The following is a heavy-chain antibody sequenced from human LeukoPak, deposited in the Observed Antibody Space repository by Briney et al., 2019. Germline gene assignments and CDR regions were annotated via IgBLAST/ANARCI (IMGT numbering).Heavy chain of an antibody. J-gene: IGHJ4*02. CDR1: GFTFSSYA. Sequence: GGSLRLSWAASGFTFSSYAMHWVRPAAGKGLEWEAVISYDGSNKYYADSVKGRFTISRDNSKNTLYLQMNSLRAEDTAVYYCAREGMATMGYFDYWGQGTLVTVSS. D-gene: IGHD5-24*01. V-gene: IGHV3-30-3*01. CDR3: AREGMATMGYFDY. CDR2: ISYDGSNK.